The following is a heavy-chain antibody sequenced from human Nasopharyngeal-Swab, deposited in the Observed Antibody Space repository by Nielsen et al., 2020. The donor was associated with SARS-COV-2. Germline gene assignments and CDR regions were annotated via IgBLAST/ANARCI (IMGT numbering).Heavy chain of an antibody. CDR1: GFTFSSYA. CDR3: AKTKGCSGGSCYGLGY. V-gene: IGHV3-23*01. D-gene: IGHD2-15*01. CDR2: ISSSGGRT. Sequence: GGSLRLSCAASGFTFSSYAMRWVRQAPGKGLEWVSAISSSGGRTYYADSVKGRFTISRDNSKNTLYLQMSSLRAEDTAVYYCAKTKGCSGGSCYGLGYWGQGTLVTVSS. J-gene: IGHJ4*02.